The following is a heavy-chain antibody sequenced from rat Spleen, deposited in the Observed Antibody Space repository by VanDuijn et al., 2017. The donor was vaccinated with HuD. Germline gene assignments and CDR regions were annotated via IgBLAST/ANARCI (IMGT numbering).Heavy chain of an antibody. J-gene: IGHJ2*01. D-gene: IGHD1-11*01. V-gene: IGHV5-58*01. Sequence: EVQLVESGGGLVQPGRSLKLSCAASGFTFSDYGVAWVRQAPTTGLEWVSSINTDGGSTYYLDSVKGRFTISRDNAENTVYLQMNSLRSEDTATYYCAKDKDGGYVMDAWGQGVMVTVSS. CDR2: INTDGGST. CDR3: AKDKDGGYVMDA. CDR1: GFTFSDYG.